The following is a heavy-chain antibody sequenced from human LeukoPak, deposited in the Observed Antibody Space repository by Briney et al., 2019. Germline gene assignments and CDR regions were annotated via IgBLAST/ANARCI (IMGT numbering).Heavy chain of an antibody. CDR1: GFTFSSYA. J-gene: IGHJ4*02. CDR3: AKDKLISSYCFDY. V-gene: IGHV3-23*01. D-gene: IGHD1-26*01. Sequence: GGSLRLSCAASGFTFSSYAMSWVRQAPGKGLERVSAISGSGGSTYYADSVKGRFTISRDNSKNTLYLQMNSLRAEDTAVYYCAKDKLISSYCFDYWGQGTMVTVSS. CDR2: ISGSGGST.